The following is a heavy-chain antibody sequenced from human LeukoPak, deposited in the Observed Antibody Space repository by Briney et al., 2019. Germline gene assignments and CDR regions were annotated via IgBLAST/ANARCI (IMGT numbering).Heavy chain of an antibody. D-gene: IGHD4-23*01. CDR2: IYYSGST. Sequence: SETLSLTCTVSGGSISSGGYYWSWIRQHPGKGLEWIGYIYYSGSTYYNPSLKSRVTISVDTSKNQFSLKLSSVTAADTAVYYCARTTTVVKRGIDYWGQGTLVTVSS. CDR3: ARTTTVVKRGIDY. J-gene: IGHJ4*02. CDR1: GGSISSGGYY. V-gene: IGHV4-31*03.